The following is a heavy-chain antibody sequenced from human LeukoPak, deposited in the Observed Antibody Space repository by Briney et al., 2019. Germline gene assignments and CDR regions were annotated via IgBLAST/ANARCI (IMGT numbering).Heavy chain of an antibody. CDR3: ARGGRDGYNYRGDFDY. J-gene: IGHJ4*02. V-gene: IGHV4-39*07. D-gene: IGHD5-24*01. Sequence: SDTLSLTCTVSGGSISTSSYYWGWVRQPPGKGLEWIGNIFYSGSTYYSPSLKSRVTISLDTSRNQFSLKLNSVTAADTAVYYCARGGRDGYNYRGDFDYWGQGTLVTVSS. CDR1: GGSISTSSYY. CDR2: IFYSGST.